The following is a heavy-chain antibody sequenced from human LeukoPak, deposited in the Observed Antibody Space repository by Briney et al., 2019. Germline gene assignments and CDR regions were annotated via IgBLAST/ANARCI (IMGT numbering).Heavy chain of an antibody. D-gene: IGHD3-16*01. V-gene: IGHV3-66*01. CDR1: GFTFSSDY. CDR2: ILGGGGT. J-gene: IGHJ4*02. Sequence: GGSLRLSCAASGFTFSSDYMTWVRQAPGKGLEWVSVILGGGGTYYADSVKGRFTISRDNSKNTLYLQMNSLRAEDTAVYYCARGLVMTYYYFGSWGQGTLVTVSS. CDR3: ARGLVMTYYYFGS.